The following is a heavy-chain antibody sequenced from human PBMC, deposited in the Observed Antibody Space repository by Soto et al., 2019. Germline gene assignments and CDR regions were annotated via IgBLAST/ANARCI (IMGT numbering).Heavy chain of an antibody. Sequence: QVQLQESGPGLVRASETLSLTCTVSGVSLTTTSWWTWVRQPPGKGLEWIGEIHHSGSPNYSPSLKNRVIISIDKSKNQFSLRLTSVTAADTAIYYCARVTFGGGIIPFDLWGQGTLVTVSS. J-gene: IGHJ4*02. CDR1: GVSLTTTSW. V-gene: IGHV4-4*02. D-gene: IGHD3-16*01. CDR3: ARVTFGGGIIPFDL. CDR2: IHHSGSP.